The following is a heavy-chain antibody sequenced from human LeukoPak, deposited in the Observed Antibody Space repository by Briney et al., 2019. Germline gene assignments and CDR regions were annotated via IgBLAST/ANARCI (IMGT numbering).Heavy chain of an antibody. CDR2: TVSEIDGGTT. CDR3: TTDEDWNYARKDV. Sequence: GGSLRLSWAASGFTFNYAWMSWVRQVPGKGLEWVGQTVSEIDGGTTDYAAPVKGRFTISRDDSKSTLYLQMNSLKIEDTAVYYCTTDEDWNYARKDVWGQGATVIVSS. CDR1: GFTFNYAW. J-gene: IGHJ6*02. V-gene: IGHV3-15*04. D-gene: IGHD1-7*01.